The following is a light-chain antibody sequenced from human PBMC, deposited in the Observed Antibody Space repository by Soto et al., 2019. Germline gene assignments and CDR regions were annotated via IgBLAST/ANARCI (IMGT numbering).Light chain of an antibody. V-gene: IGKV3-15*01. CDR1: QSVNTN. CDR3: QQYNNWPLT. CDR2: GAS. Sequence: EIVMAQSPATLSVSPGERATLSCRASQSVNTNLAWYQQKAGQAPGLLIYGASTRATGIPARFSGSGSGTEFTLTINSLQSEDFAVYYCQQYNNWPLTFGAGTKVDIK. J-gene: IGKJ3*01.